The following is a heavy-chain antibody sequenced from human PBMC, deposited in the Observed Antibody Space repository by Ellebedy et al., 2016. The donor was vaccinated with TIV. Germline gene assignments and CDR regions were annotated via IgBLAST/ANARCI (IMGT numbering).Heavy chain of an antibody. CDR1: GFTLSNYA. V-gene: IGHV3-30*04. D-gene: IGHD3-9*01. CDR2: IKYDGSSK. Sequence: GESLKISXAASGFTLSNYAMHWVRQAPGKGLEWVALIKYDGSSKYYADSVKGRFTVSKDRSKNTLDLQMSSLRAEDTALYYCARDGPDGPFLTQADFYGMDVWGQGTTVIVSS. J-gene: IGHJ6*02. CDR3: ARDGPDGPFLTQADFYGMDV.